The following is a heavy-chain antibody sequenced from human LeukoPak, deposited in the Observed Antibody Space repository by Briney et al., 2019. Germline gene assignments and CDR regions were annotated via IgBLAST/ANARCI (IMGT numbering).Heavy chain of an antibody. Sequence: GGSLRLSCAASGFTFDDYGMTWVRQAPGKGLEWVSGINWNGGNTGYADSVKGRFTISRDNAQNSLYLQMNSLRAEDTALYYCARVASNYDFDYWGQGTLVSISS. D-gene: IGHD4-11*01. CDR3: ARVASNYDFDY. V-gene: IGHV3-20*04. CDR2: INWNGGNT. CDR1: GFTFDDYG. J-gene: IGHJ4*02.